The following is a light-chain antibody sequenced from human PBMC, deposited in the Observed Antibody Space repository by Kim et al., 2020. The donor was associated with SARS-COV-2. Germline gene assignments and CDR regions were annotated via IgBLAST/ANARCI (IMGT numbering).Light chain of an antibody. CDR2: DVS. CDR1: SSDVGGYNY. J-gene: IGLJ2*01. Sequence: QSALTQPASVSGSPGQSITISCTGTSSDVGGYNYVSWYQQHPGKAPKLMIYDVSKRPSGVSNRFSGSKSGNTASLTTSGLQAEDEADYYCSSHTSTNTLVFGGGTQLTVL. V-gene: IGLV2-14*01. CDR3: SSHTSTNTLV.